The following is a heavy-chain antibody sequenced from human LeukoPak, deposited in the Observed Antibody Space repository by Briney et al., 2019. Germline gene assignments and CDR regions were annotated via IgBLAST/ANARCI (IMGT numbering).Heavy chain of an antibody. CDR2: VGGTTGNT. CDR3: VKEIFRNGFHGLDV. V-gene: IGHV3-23*01. D-gene: IGHD5-24*01. J-gene: IGHJ6*02. Sequence: PGESLRLSCAASGFTFDDHAMNWVRQAPGKELEWVSAVGGTTGNTYYADSVRGRFTISRDNSRNILYLQMNSLRAEDTAVYYCVKEIFRNGFHGLDVWGQGTTVTVSS. CDR1: GFTFDDHA.